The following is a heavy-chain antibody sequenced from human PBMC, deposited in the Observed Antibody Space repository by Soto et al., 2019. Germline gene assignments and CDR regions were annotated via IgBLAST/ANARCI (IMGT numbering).Heavy chain of an antibody. Sequence: SETLSLTCTVSGGSISGSSYYWGWIRQPPGKGLEWIGSIYYSGSTYYNPSLKSRVTISVDTSKNQFSLKLSSVTAADTAVYYCARQHRYRNCSGGSCYRYYYYGMDVWGQGTTVTVSS. J-gene: IGHJ6*02. D-gene: IGHD2-15*01. CDR2: IYYSGST. CDR1: GGSISGSSYY. V-gene: IGHV4-39*01. CDR3: ARQHRYRNCSGGSCYRYYYYGMDV.